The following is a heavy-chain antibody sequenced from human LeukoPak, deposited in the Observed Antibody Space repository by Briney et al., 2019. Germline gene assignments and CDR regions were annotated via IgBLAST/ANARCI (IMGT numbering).Heavy chain of an antibody. Sequence: PGGSLRLSCAASGFTFSSYAMSWVRQAPGKGLEWVSAISGSGGSTYYADSVKGRFTISRDNSKNMLYLQMNSLRAEDTAVYYCAKDYPRCSNPSYLFDYWGQGTLVTVSS. CDR1: GFTFSSYA. V-gene: IGHV3-23*01. CDR2: ISGSGGST. J-gene: IGHJ4*02. D-gene: IGHD4-11*01. CDR3: AKDYPRCSNPSYLFDY.